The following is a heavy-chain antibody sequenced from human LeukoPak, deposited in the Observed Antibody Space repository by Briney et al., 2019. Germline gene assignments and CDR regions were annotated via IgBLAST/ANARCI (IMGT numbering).Heavy chain of an antibody. D-gene: IGHD6-19*01. CDR2: ISAYNGNT. CDR1: GGTFISYA. J-gene: IGHJ6*02. Sequence: GASVKVSCKASGGTFISYAISWVRQAPGQGLEWMGWISAYNGNTNYAQKLQGRVTMTTDTSTSTAYMELRSLRSDDTAVYYCASLGGSGWYESYYGMDVWGQGTTVTVSS. CDR3: ASLGGSGWYESYYGMDV. V-gene: IGHV1-18*01.